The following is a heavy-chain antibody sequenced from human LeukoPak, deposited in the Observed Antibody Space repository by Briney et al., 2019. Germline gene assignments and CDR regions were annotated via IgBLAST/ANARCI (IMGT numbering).Heavy chain of an antibody. D-gene: IGHD3-22*01. Sequence: SETLSLTCAVSGGSISSGGFSWSWIRQPPGKGLEWIGYIYHTGSIYYNPSLKSRVTMSVDRSKNQFSLKLSSVTAADTAVYYCARDVYYYDSSGYYSVFYFDYWGQGTLVTVSS. J-gene: IGHJ4*02. CDR1: GGSISSGGFS. CDR2: IYHTGSI. CDR3: ARDVYYYDSSGYYSVFYFDY. V-gene: IGHV4-30-2*01.